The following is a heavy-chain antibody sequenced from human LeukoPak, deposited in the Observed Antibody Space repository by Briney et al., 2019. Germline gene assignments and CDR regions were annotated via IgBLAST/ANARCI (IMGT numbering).Heavy chain of an antibody. D-gene: IGHD6-13*01. CDR3: ARSRPRWYSSSWYSRWHYYMDV. J-gene: IGHJ6*03. V-gene: IGHV1-8*01. Sequence: ASVKVSCKASGYTFTSYDINWVRQATGQGLEWMGWMNPNSGNTGYAQKFQGRVTMTRNTSISTAYMELSSLRSEDTAVYYCARSRPRWYSSSWYSRWHYYMDVWGKGTKVTISS. CDR2: MNPNSGNT. CDR1: GYTFTSYD.